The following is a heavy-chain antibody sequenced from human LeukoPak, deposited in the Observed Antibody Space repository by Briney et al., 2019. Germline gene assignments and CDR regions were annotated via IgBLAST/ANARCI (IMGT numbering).Heavy chain of an antibody. D-gene: IGHD4-17*01. CDR2: INTDGSST. CDR3: ARGVNGDSRFDR. V-gene: IGHV3-74*01. J-gene: IGHJ5*02. CDR1: GFTFSSNW. Sequence: PGGSLRLSCAASGFTFSSNWMHWVRQTPGKGLVWVSRINTDGSSTTYGDSVKGRFTITRDNAKNTLYLQMNSLRAEDTAVYYCARGVNGDSRFDRWGQGTLVTVSS.